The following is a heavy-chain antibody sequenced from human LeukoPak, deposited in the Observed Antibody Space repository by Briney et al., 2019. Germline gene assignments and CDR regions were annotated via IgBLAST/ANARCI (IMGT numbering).Heavy chain of an antibody. CDR2: IKGKTDGGTT. Sequence: PGGSQRLSCAASGFTFSNACMSWVRQAPGKGLEWVGHIKGKTDGGTTDYAAPVQGRFTISRDDSKNTLFLQMNSLKTEDTAVYYCTTGTWIQLWLADYWGQGTLVTVSS. CDR1: GFTFSNAC. J-gene: IGHJ4*02. D-gene: IGHD5-18*01. CDR3: TTGTWIQLWLADY. V-gene: IGHV3-15*01.